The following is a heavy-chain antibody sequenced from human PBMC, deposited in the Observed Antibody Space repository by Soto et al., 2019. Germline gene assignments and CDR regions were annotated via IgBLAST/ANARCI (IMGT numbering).Heavy chain of an antibody. J-gene: IGHJ4*02. D-gene: IGHD3-22*01. CDR3: TVYDSRGYYVY. CDR2: IYSGGST. Sequence: EVQLVESGGGLVQPGGSLRLSCAASGFTVSSNYMSWVRQAPGKGLEWVSVIYSGGSTYYADSVKGRFTISRDNTKDRLYLQMNSRRAEDTAVYYWTVYDSRGYYVYWGQGTLVTVSS. CDR1: GFTVSSNY. V-gene: IGHV3-66*01.